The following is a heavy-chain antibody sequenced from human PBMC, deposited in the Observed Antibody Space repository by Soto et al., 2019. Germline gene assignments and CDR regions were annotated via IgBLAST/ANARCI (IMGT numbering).Heavy chain of an antibody. D-gene: IGHD3-10*01. J-gene: IGHJ4*02. CDR1: GFTFSNFA. V-gene: IGHV3-23*01. CDR3: AKKNYHFDY. Sequence: GGSLRLSCAASGFTFSNFAMSWVRQAPGKGLEWVSAISNTGSDTYYADSVKGRFTISRDDSKNTLYLQMHSLRAEGTAVYYCAKKNYHFDYWGQGTLVTVSS. CDR2: ISNTGSDT.